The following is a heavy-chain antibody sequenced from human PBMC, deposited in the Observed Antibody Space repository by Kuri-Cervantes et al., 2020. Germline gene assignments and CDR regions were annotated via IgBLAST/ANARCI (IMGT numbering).Heavy chain of an antibody. CDR3: ANIVVVPAAIPADY. Sequence: GGSLRLSCAASGFTFSSYGMHWVRQAPGKGLEWVSSISSSSYIYYADSVKGRFTISRDNAKNSLYLQMNSLRAEDTAVYYCANIVVVPAAIPADYWGQGTLVTVSS. CDR1: GFTFSSYG. V-gene: IGHV3-21*01. D-gene: IGHD2-2*02. CDR2: ISSSSYI. J-gene: IGHJ4*02.